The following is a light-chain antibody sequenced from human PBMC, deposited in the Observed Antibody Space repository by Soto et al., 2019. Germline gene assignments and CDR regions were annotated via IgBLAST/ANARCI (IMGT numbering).Light chain of an antibody. CDR2: DAS. V-gene: IGKV3-11*01. CDR3: QLHSNWPPIT. CDR1: QRLSSN. J-gene: IGKJ5*01. Sequence: EIVLTQSPVTLSVSLGDRVTLSCRASQRLSSNLAWYQQKPGQAPRLLIHDASARATGIPGRFIGSGSGTYFTLTISSPEPEDFAVYYCQLHSNWPPITFGQGTRLEIK.